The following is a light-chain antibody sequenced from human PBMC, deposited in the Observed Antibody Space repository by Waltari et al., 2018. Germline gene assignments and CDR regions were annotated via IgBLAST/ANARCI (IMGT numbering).Light chain of an antibody. CDR2: GSS. Sequence: EIVLTQSPGTLSLSPGERATLSCRASQSFSSNYLAWCQQKPGQAPRPLIYGSSGRATGIPDRFSGSGSGTDFTLTISRLEPEDFAVYYCQQYGSSPLTFGGGTKVEIK. V-gene: IGKV3-20*01. J-gene: IGKJ4*01. CDR1: QSFSSNY. CDR3: QQYGSSPLT.